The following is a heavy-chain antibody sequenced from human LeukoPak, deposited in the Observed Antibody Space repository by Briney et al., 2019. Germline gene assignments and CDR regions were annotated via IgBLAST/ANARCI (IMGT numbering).Heavy chain of an antibody. V-gene: IGHV1-8*01. Sequence: EASVKVSCKASGYTFTSYDINWVRQATGQGLEWMGWMNPNSGNTGYAQKFQGRVTMTRNTSISTAYMELSSLRSEDTAVYYCARDDSSSWYYYYYGMDVWAKGPRSPSP. D-gene: IGHD6-13*01. CDR3: ARDDSSSWYYYYYGMDV. CDR2: MNPNSGNT. CDR1: GYTFTSYD. J-gene: IGHJ6*02.